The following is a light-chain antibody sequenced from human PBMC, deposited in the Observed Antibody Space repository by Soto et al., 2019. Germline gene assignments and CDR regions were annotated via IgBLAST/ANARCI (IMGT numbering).Light chain of an antibody. J-gene: IGKJ2*01. V-gene: IGKV3-15*01. CDR2: GAS. CDR1: QSVSSN. Sequence: EIVMTQSPATLSVSPGERATLSCRASQSVSSNLAWYQQKPGQAPRLLIYGASTRATGIPARSSGSGSGTEFTLTISSLQSEDFAVYYCPQYNNWPPLYTFGQGTKLEIK. CDR3: PQYNNWPPLYT.